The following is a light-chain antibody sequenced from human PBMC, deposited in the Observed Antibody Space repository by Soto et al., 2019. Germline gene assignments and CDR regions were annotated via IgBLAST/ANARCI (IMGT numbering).Light chain of an antibody. CDR2: YDD. Sequence: QSVLTQPPSVSEAPRRKVSISCSGSSSNIGRNAVNWYQQFPGKAPKLLVYYDDLLPSGVSDRFSGSRSGTSASLAISGLQSEDEADYYCATWDDSLDGWVFGGGTKLTVL. J-gene: IGLJ3*02. CDR3: ATWDDSLDGWV. CDR1: SSNIGRNA. V-gene: IGLV1-36*01.